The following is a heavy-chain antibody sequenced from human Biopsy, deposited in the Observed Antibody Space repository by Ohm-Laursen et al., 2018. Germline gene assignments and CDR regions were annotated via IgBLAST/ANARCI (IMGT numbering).Heavy chain of an antibody. CDR2: VYRRGNT. CDR3: ARDDAVTVIRGLYY. V-gene: IGHV4-38-2*01. D-gene: IGHD2-21*02. Sequence: GTLSLTCVVSGYSISSGFFWGWYRRPRGGGLEWIATVYRRGNTYYNPSLKSRVTISVDTSKNQFFLKLSSVTAEDTAVYYCARDDAVTVIRGLYYWGQGALVTVSS. J-gene: IGHJ4*02. CDR1: GYSISSGFF.